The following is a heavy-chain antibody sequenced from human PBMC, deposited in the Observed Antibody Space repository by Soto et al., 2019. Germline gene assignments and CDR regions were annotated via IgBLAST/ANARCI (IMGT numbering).Heavy chain of an antibody. CDR2: IYHSGST. CDR1: GYSISSGYY. J-gene: IGHJ4*02. D-gene: IGHD6-13*01. Sequence: SETLSLTCAVSGYSISSGYYWGWIRQPPGKGLGWIGSIYHSGSTYYNPSLKSRVTISVDTSKNQFSLKLSSVTAADTAVYYCARRGEHYSSSWGDYFDYWGQGTLVTVSS. V-gene: IGHV4-38-2*01. CDR3: ARRGEHYSSSWGDYFDY.